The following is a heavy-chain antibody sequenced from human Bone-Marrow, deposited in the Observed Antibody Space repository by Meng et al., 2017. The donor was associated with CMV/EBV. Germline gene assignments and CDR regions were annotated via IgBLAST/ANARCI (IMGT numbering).Heavy chain of an antibody. CDR3: ARGERGYSYGFYYYYGMDV. J-gene: IGHJ6*02. V-gene: IGHV3-7*01. CDR2: IKQDGSEK. CDR1: GFTFSSYW. Sequence: GGSLRLSCAASGFTFSSYWMSWVRQAPGKGLEWVANIKQDGSEKYYVDSVKGRFTISRDNAKNSLYLQMNSLRAEDTAVYYCARGERGYSYGFYYYYGMDVWGQWPTVTV. D-gene: IGHD5-18*01.